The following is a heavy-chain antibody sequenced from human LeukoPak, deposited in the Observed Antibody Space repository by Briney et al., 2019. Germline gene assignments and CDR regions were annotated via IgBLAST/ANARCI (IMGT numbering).Heavy chain of an antibody. J-gene: IGHJ4*02. Sequence: AGGSLRLSCAASGFTFSSYAMHWVRQAPGKGLEGVAVISYDGSNKYYADSVKGRFTISRDNAKISLYLQMNSLRAEDTALYYCVRDEKDSGGYHLGHYFDYWGQGALVTVSS. V-gene: IGHV3-30-3*01. CDR2: ISYDGSNK. CDR1: GFTFSSYA. CDR3: VRDEKDSGGYHLGHYFDY. D-gene: IGHD3-22*01.